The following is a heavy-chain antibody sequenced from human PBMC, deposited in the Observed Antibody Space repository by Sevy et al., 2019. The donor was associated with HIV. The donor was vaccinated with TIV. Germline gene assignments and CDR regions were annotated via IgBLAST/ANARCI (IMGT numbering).Heavy chain of an antibody. J-gene: IGHJ4*02. V-gene: IGHV3-23*01. D-gene: IGHD3-22*01. CDR1: GFTFSGYA. CDR2: ISGSGDDT. Sequence: GGSLRLSCTASGFTFSGYAMTWVRQAPGKGLEWVSTISGSGDDTYYAGSVKGRFTISRDNSKNTLYLQMNTLRAEDTAVYFCAKAYYYDSRGYYFNRGQGTLVTVSS. CDR3: AKAYYYDSRGYYFN.